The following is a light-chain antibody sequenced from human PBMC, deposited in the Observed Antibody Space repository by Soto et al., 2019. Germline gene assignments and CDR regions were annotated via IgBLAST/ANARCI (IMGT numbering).Light chain of an antibody. Sequence: EIVMTQSPATLSVSPGERVTLSGSAGQSVGSNLSWYQQKPGQAPRVLIHDASTRATVIPPRFSGSGSGTEFPLTISRLQSEDFAMYYCQQYDDWPLTFGGGTKVEIK. J-gene: IGKJ4*01. V-gene: IGKV3D-15*01. CDR2: DAS. CDR3: QQYDDWPLT. CDR1: QSVGSN.